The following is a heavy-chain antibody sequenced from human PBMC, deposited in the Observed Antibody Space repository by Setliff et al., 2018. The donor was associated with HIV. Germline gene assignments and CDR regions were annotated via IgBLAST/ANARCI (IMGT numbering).Heavy chain of an antibody. V-gene: IGHV4-38-2*02. CDR2: IYHSGST. CDR3: ARMGIVVVVAAPNWYFDL. D-gene: IGHD2-15*01. J-gene: IGHJ2*01. Sequence: SETLSLTCSVSGGSISSGYYWGWIRQPPGKGLEWIGSIYHSGSTYYNPSLKSRVTISVDTSKNQFSLKLSSVTAADTAVYYCARMGIVVVVAAPNWYFDLWGRGTLVTVSS. CDR1: GGSISSGYY.